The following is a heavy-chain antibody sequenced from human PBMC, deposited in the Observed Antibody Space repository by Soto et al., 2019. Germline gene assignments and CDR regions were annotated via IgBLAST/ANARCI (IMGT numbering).Heavy chain of an antibody. CDR3: ARGQFMITFGGVIATGFDY. J-gene: IGHJ4*02. CDR1: GFTFSDYY. V-gene: IGHV3-11*01. CDR2: ISSSGSTI. Sequence: GGSLRLSCAASGFTFSDYYMSWIRQAPGKGLDWVSYISSSGSTIYYADSVKGRFTISRDNAKNSLYLQMNSLRAEDTAVYYCARGQFMITFGGVIATGFDYWGQGTLVTVSS. D-gene: IGHD3-16*02.